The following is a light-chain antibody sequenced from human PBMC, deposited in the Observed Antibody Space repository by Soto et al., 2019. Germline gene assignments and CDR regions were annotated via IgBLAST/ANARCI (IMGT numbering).Light chain of an antibody. V-gene: IGKV3-20*01. CDR3: QQYGSSHT. CDR1: QSVSSSY. CDR2: GAS. Sequence: EIGLTQSPGTLSLSPGERATLSCRASQSVSSSYLAWYQQKPGQAPRVLIYGASSRATGIPDRFSGSGSGTDFTLTISRLEPEDFAVYYCQQYGSSHTFGQGTKLEIK. J-gene: IGKJ2*01.